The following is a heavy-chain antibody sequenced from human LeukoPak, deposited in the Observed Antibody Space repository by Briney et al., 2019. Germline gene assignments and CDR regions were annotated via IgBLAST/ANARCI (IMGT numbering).Heavy chain of an antibody. CDR2: IKQDASEK. CDR1: GITFSNYW. J-gene: IGHJ4*02. Sequence: PGGSLRLSCAASGITFSNYWMSWIRQAPGKGPEWVANIKQDASEKYYVDSVKGRFTISRDNAKNSLYLEMNSLRVEDTAVYYCATRPRSDDYFGVFNYWGQGTLVTVSS. D-gene: IGHD3-16*01. CDR3: ATRPRSDDYFGVFNY. V-gene: IGHV3-7*01.